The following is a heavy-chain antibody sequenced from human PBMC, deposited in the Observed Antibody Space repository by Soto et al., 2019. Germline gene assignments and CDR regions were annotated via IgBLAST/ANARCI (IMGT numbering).Heavy chain of an antibody. V-gene: IGHV1-69*08. D-gene: IGHD1-26*01. CDR3: ATDKYGAGRVGVHF. J-gene: IGHJ4*02. CDR1: GGTSTIYT. CDR2: IVPTLRLT. Sequence: QVQLVQSGAEVKKPGAALRVSCETSGGTSTIYTITWVRQAPGQGLQWMGRIVPTLRLTNYAQEFQGRLTITADSSTSTAHIELTSLTSEDTAVYYCATDKYGAGRVGVHFWGQGTLVTVSS.